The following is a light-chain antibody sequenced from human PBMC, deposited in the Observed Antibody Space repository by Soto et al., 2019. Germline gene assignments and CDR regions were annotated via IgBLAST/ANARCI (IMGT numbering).Light chain of an antibody. J-gene: IGKJ5*01. CDR2: GAS. CDR1: QSVSSN. V-gene: IGKV3D-15*01. CDR3: QQYNNWPAIT. Sequence: EIVLTQSPGTLSLSPRERATLSCRASQSVSSNHLAWYQQRPGQAPRLLIYGASRRATGIPDRFSGSGSGTDLTLTISSLQSEDFAIYYCQQYNNWPAITFGQGTRLEIK.